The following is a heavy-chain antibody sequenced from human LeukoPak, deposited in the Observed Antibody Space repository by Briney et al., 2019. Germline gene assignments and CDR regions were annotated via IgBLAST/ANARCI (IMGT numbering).Heavy chain of an antibody. CDR2: INPRGGST. Sequence: ASVKVSCKASGYTSTSYYMHWARQAPGQGLEWMGIINPRGGSTTYAQKFQGRVTMTRDTSTSTVYMELSSLRSEDTAVYYCARDRGEIVNYGSYYFDYWGQGTLVTVSS. V-gene: IGHV1-46*01. CDR3: ARDRGEIVNYGSYYFDY. D-gene: IGHD3-10*01. CDR1: GYTSTSYY. J-gene: IGHJ4*02.